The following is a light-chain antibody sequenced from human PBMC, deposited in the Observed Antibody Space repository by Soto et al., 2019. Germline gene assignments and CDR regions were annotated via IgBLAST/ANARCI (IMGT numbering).Light chain of an antibody. Sequence: DIQMTQSPSSLSASVGDRVTITCRASQSISIYLNWYQQKPGKAPKLLIYAASSLQSGVPSRFSGSGSGTDFSLTISSLQPEDFATYYCQQTYSTLRTFGGGTKVEIK. CDR1: QSISIY. CDR3: QQTYSTLRT. CDR2: AAS. V-gene: IGKV1-39*01. J-gene: IGKJ4*01.